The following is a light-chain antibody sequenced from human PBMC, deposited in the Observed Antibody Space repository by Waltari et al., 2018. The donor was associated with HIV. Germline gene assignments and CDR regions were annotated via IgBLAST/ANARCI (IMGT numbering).Light chain of an antibody. CDR2: AAS. V-gene: IGKV1-39*01. J-gene: IGKJ3*01. Sequence: DIQMTKSPSSLSASVGDRVTITCRASQSISTSLNWYQQKPGKAPKVLINAASSLQSWVPTRFRGTGSGTHFTLTISNLQPEDFATYYCQQSYSRPPTFGPGTTVDVK. CDR3: QQSYSRPPT. CDR1: QSISTS.